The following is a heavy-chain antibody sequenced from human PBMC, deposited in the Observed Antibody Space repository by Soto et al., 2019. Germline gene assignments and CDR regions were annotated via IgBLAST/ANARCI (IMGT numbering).Heavy chain of an antibody. CDR3: VSGTPPGGFQH. D-gene: IGHD2-15*01. J-gene: IGHJ1*01. V-gene: IGHV4-31*03. Sequence: SETLSLTCTVSGGSISSGGYYWSWIRQHPGKGLEWIGYIYYSGSTYYNPSLKSRVTISVDTSKNQFSLKLSSVTAADTAVYYCVSGTPPGGFQHWGQGTLVTVSS. CDR2: IYYSGST. CDR1: GGSISSGGYY.